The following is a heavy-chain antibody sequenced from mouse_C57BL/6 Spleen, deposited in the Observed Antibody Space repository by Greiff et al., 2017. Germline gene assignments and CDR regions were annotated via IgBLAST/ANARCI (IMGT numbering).Heavy chain of an antibody. V-gene: IGHV1-54*01. CDR2: INPGSGGT. CDR3: ARGSSYPAWFAY. J-gene: IGHJ3*01. Sequence: QVQLKESGAELVRPGTSVKVSCKASGYAFTNYLIEWVKQRPGQGLEWIGVINPGSGGTNYNEKFKGKATLTADKSSSTAYMQLSSLTSEDSAVYFCARGSSYPAWFAYWGQGTLVTVSA. D-gene: IGHD1-1*01. CDR1: GYAFTNYL.